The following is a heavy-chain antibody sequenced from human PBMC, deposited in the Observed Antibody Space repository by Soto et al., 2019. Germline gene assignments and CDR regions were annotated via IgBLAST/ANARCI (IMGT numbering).Heavy chain of an antibody. CDR2: IYYSGST. D-gene: IGHD3-3*01. CDR1: GGSISNYY. V-gene: IGHV4-59*01. Sequence: SETLSLTCSVSGGSISNYYWSWIRQSPGKGLEWLGDIYYSGSTNYNPSLKSPVIISLDTSKNQFSLRLSSVTAADTAVYFCARGDGFYFSNWFDAWGQGILVTVSS. CDR3: ARGDGFYFSNWFDA. J-gene: IGHJ5*02.